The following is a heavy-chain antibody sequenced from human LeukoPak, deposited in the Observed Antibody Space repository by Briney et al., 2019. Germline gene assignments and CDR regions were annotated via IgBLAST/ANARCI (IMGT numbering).Heavy chain of an antibody. CDR1: GFTFSSYG. CDR3: AILQMTTVTSCDY. D-gene: IGHD4-17*01. V-gene: IGHV3-30*03. Sequence: GGSLRLSCAASGFTFSSYGMHWVRQAPGKGLEWVAVISYDGSNKYYADSVKGRFTTSRDNSKNTLYLQMNSLRAEDTAVYYCAILQMTTVTSCDYWGQGTLVTVSS. J-gene: IGHJ4*02. CDR2: ISYDGSNK.